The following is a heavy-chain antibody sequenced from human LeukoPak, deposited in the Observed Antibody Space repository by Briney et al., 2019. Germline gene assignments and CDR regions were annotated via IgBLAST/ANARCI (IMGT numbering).Heavy chain of an antibody. CDR1: GGTFSSYA. CDR3: ARGYSYGPTYYFDY. J-gene: IGHJ4*02. Sequence: GASVKVSCKASGGTFSSYAISWVRQAPGQGLEWMGGIIPIFGTANYAQKFQGRVTITADESTSTAYMELSSLRSEDTAVYYCARGYSYGPTYYFDYWGQGTLVTVSS. V-gene: IGHV1-69*13. D-gene: IGHD5-18*01. CDR2: IIPIFGTA.